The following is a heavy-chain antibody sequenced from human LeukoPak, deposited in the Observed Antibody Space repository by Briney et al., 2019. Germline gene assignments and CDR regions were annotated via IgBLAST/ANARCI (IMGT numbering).Heavy chain of an antibody. CDR1: GGSFSGYY. D-gene: IGHD3-22*01. CDR2: INHSGST. V-gene: IGHV4-34*01. Sequence: SETLSLTCAVYGGSFSGYYWSWIRQPPGKGLEWIGEINHSGSTNYNPSLKSRVTISVDTSKNQSSLKLSSVTAADTAVYYCARLTDSSVDYWGQGTLVTVSS. J-gene: IGHJ4*02. CDR3: ARLTDSSVDY.